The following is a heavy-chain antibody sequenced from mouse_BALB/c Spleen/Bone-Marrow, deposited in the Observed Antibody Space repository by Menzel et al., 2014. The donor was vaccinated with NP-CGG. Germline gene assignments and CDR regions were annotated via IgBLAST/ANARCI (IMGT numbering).Heavy chain of an antibody. V-gene: IGHV4-1*02. CDR3: TRLHYYGYSAY. J-gene: IGHJ3*01. CDR2: INPDSSTI. D-gene: IGHD1-2*01. Sequence: VQLQQSGGGLVQPGGSLKLSCAASGFDFSRYWMSWVRQAPGKGLEWIGEINPDSSTINYTPSLKDKFIIPRDNAKNTLYLQKSKVRSEDTALYYCTRLHYYGYSAYWGQGTLVTVST. CDR1: GFDFSRYW.